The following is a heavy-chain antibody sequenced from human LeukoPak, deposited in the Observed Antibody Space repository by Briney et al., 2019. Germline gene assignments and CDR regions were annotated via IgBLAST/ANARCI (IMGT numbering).Heavy chain of an antibody. D-gene: IGHD3-3*01. Sequence: GGSLRLSCAASGFTFSNAWMSWVRQAPGKGLEWVGRIKSKTDGGTTDYAAPVKGRLTISRDDSKNTLYLQMNSLKTEDTAVYYCTTETFGVVFDYWGQGTLVTVSS. V-gene: IGHV3-15*01. CDR1: GFTFSNAW. J-gene: IGHJ4*02. CDR3: TTETFGVVFDY. CDR2: IKSKTDGGTT.